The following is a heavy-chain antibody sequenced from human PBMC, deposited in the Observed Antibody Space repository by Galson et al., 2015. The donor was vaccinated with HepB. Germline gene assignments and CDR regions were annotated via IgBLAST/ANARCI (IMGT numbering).Heavy chain of an antibody. CDR1: GFTFNIYS. D-gene: IGHD4-17*01. CDR2: ISGNGVDT. Sequence: SLRLSCAASGFTFNIYSMHWVRQAPGKGLEYVSAISGNGVDTYYANSVKGRFTISRDNSKNTLYLQMGSLRAEDMGVYYCARVRYGDFMSAVYGLDVWGQGTPVTASS. V-gene: IGHV3-64*01. CDR3: ARVRYGDFMSAVYGLDV. J-gene: IGHJ6*02.